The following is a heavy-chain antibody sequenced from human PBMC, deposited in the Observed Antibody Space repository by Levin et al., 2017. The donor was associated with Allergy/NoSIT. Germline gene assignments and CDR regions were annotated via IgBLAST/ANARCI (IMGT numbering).Heavy chain of an antibody. CDR3: ASPLRYYMDV. CDR2: ISYDGSNK. Sequence: GESLKISCAASGFTFSSYAMHWVRQAPGKGLEWVAVISYDGSNKYYADSVKGRFTISRDNSKNTLYLQMNSLRAEDTAVYYCASPLRYYMDVWGKGTTVTVSS. V-gene: IGHV3-30-3*01. CDR1: GFTFSSYA. J-gene: IGHJ6*03.